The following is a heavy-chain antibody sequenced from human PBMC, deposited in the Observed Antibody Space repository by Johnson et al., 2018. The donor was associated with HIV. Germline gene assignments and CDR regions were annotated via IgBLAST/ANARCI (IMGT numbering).Heavy chain of an antibody. J-gene: IGHJ3*02. V-gene: IGHV3-11*04. CDR3: ARGPLFYFGSGLWAFDI. CDR2: ISNSVGSK. CDR1: GFTFSDYY. D-gene: IGHD3-10*01. Sequence: QVQLLESGGGLVQPGGSLRLSCAASGFTFSDYYMSWIRQAPGKGLEWVSYISNSVGSKYYADSVKGRFTISRDNSQNSLYLQMNSLRAGDTALYYCARGPLFYFGSGLWAFDIWGQGTMVTVSS.